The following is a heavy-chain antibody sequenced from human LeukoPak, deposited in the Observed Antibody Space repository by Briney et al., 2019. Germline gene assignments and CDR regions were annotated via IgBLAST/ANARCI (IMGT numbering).Heavy chain of an antibody. D-gene: IGHD3-3*01. CDR3: ARDSPSSDTIGFDY. V-gene: IGHV1-18*01. CDR2: ISAYNGNT. J-gene: IGHJ4*02. CDR1: GYTFTSYG. Sequence: ASVKVSCKASGYTFTSYGISWVRRAPGQGLEWMGWISAYNGNTNYAQKLQGRVTMTTDTSTSTAYMELRSLRSDDTAVYYCARDSPSSDTIGFDYWGQGTLVTVSS.